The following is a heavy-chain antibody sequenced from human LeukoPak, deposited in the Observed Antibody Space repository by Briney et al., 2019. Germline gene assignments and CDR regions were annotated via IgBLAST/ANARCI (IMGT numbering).Heavy chain of an antibody. Sequence: PGGSLRLSCEGSGFIFSHYWMSWLRQAPGKEPEWVAIIKLFGDEQYYGDSVKGRFIISRDNARNLLYLQMHSLRADDTAMYYCARALTTDHSGRWFDPWGQGTLVTVSS. CDR1: GFIFSHYW. CDR2: IKLFGDEQ. D-gene: IGHD4-17*01. J-gene: IGHJ5*02. CDR3: ARALTTDHSGRWFDP. V-gene: IGHV3-7*01.